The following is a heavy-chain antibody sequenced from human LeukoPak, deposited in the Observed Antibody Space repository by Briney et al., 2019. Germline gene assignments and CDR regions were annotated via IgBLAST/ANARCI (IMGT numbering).Heavy chain of an antibody. CDR3: ARGRGDYIWGSYRYYASYYFDY. CDR1: GGSFSGYY. Sequence: PSETLSLTCAVYGGSFSGYYWSWIRQPPGKGLEWIGEINHSGSTNYNPSLKSRVTISVDTSKNQFSLKLCSVTAADTAVYYCARGRGDYIWGSYRYYASYYFDYWGQGTLVTVSS. V-gene: IGHV4-34*01. CDR2: INHSGST. J-gene: IGHJ4*02. D-gene: IGHD3-16*02.